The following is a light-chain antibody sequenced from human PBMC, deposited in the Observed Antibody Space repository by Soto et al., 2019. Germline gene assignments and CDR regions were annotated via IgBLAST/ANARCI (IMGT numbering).Light chain of an antibody. Sequence: DIQMTQSPSFLSASAGDRVTIVCRASQSVSNFLHWYQQKPGRAPKLLIYSASKLESGVPSRFGGSGSGTNLTLTVNRLQPEDFGTYYCQQSYRNPRTFGLGTRVEIK. CDR2: SAS. CDR3: QQSYRNPRT. J-gene: IGKJ1*01. V-gene: IGKV1-39*01. CDR1: QSVSNF.